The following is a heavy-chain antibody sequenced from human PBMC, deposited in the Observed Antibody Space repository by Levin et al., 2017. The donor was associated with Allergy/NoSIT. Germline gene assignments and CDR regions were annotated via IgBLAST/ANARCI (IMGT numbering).Heavy chain of an antibody. Sequence: ASVKVSCKASGYTFTGYYMHWVRQAPGQGLEWLGWINPNSGGTGSPQTFQVRVTMTRDTSISTAYMELSTLRSDDTAVYYCARAHRSRTTCYVDYWGQGTLVTVAS. CDR3: ARAHRSRTTCYVDY. CDR2: INPNSGGT. J-gene: IGHJ4*02. V-gene: IGHV1-2*02. CDR1: GYTFTGYY. D-gene: IGHD2-2*01.